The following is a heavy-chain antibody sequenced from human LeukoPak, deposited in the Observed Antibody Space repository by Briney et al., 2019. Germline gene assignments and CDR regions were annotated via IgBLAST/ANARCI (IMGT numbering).Heavy chain of an antibody. D-gene: IGHD5-24*01. V-gene: IGHV3-48*01. CDR3: AKDDGWVQYAN. CDR1: GFTFSSYS. Sequence: GGSLRLSCAASGFTFSSYSMNWVRQAPGKGLEWVSYISSSTSTIYYADSVKGRFTISRDNAKNSLYLQMNSLRAEDTAVYYCAKDDGWVQYANWGQGTLVTVSS. CDR2: ISSSTSTI. J-gene: IGHJ4*02.